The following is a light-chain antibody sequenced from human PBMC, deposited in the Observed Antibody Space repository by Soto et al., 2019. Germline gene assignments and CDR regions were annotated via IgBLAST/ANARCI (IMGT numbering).Light chain of an antibody. J-gene: IGKJ1*01. CDR1: QSVLYSSDNKNY. V-gene: IGKV4-1*01. CDR2: WAS. Sequence: DIVMTQSPDSLAVSLGERATINCKSSQSVLYSSDNKNYLAWFQQKPGQPPKLLLYWASTRESGVPDRFSGSGSGTDFTLTLSSLQAEDVAVYYCQQSSSTYTWTFGQGTKVEIK. CDR3: QQSSSTYTWT.